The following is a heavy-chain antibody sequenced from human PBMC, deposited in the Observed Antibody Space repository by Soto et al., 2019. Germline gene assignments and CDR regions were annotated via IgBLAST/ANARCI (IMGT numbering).Heavy chain of an antibody. CDR3: AKVTIFGVVINWFDP. J-gene: IGHJ5*02. D-gene: IGHD3-3*01. CDR1: GFTFSSYA. Sequence: GGSLRLSCAASGFTFSSYAMSWVRQAPGKGLEWVSAISGSGGSTYYADSVKGRFTISRDNSKNTLYLQMNSLRAEDTAVYYCAKVTIFGVVINWFDPWGQGTLVTVSS. V-gene: IGHV3-23*01. CDR2: ISGSGGST.